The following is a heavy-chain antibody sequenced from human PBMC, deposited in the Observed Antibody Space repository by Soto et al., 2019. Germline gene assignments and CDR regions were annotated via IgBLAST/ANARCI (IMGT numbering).Heavy chain of an antibody. Sequence: QLQLQESGPGLVKPSETLSLTCTVSGGSFSSSSYYWVWVRQPPGKGLEWIGSIYYDGATYYNPSRKSRVAISVDTSKNQFSLNLTSVTAADTAVYFCTSRGHTSSPTWGQGTLVTVSS. CDR1: GGSFSSSSYY. CDR2: IYYDGAT. J-gene: IGHJ4*02. D-gene: IGHD2-2*01. V-gene: IGHV4-39*01. CDR3: TSRGHTSSPT.